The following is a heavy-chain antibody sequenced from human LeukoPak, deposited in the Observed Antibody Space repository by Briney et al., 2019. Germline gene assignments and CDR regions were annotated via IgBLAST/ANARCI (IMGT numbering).Heavy chain of an antibody. CDR2: IYYSGST. Sequence: PSETLSLTCTVSGGSISSSSYYWGWIRQPPGKGLEWIGSIYYSGSTYYNPSLKSRVTISVDTSKNQFSLKLSSVTAADTAVYYCARFGGGWSYYYYYMDVWSKGTTVTVSS. J-gene: IGHJ6*03. CDR3: ARFGGGWSYYYYYMDV. D-gene: IGHD6-19*01. V-gene: IGHV4-39*01. CDR1: GGSISSSSYY.